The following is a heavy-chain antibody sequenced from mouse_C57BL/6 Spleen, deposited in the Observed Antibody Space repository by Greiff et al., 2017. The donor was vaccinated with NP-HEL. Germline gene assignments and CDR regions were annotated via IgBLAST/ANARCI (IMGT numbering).Heavy chain of an antibody. CDR3: ARRYYGSSYAMDY. D-gene: IGHD1-1*01. CDR2: IYPGSGST. J-gene: IGHJ4*01. V-gene: IGHV1-55*01. Sequence: QVQLQQPGAELVKPGASVQMSCKASGYTFTSYWITWVKQRPGQGLEWIGDIYPGSGSTNYNEKFKSKATLTVDTSSSTAYMQLSSLTSEDSAVYYCARRYYGSSYAMDYWGQGTSVTVSS. CDR1: GYTFTSYW.